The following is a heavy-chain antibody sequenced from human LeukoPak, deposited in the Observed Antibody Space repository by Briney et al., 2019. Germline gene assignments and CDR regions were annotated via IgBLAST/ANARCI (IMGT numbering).Heavy chain of an antibody. Sequence: GGSLRLSCAASGFTFSSYSMNWVRQAPGKGLEWVSGTSDSGHSTYYADSVKGRVTISRDNSKNTLYLQMNSLRAEDTAVYYCANEYSKGDIWGQGTMVTVSS. CDR1: GFTFSSYS. J-gene: IGHJ3*02. V-gene: IGHV3-23*01. CDR2: TSDSGHST. CDR3: ANEYSKGDI. D-gene: IGHD5-12*01.